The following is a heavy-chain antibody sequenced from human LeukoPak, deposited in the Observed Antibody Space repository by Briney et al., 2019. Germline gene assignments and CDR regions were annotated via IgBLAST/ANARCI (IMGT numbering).Heavy chain of an antibody. CDR1: GGSISSGGYY. J-gene: IGHJ4*02. CDR2: IYYSGST. Sequence: TSQTLSLTCTVSGGSISSGGYYWSWIRQHPGKGLEWIGYIYYSGSTYYNPSLKSRVTISVDTSKNQFSLKLSSVTAADTAVYYCARAGCYDFWSGYLYYFDYWGQGTLVTVSS. D-gene: IGHD3-3*01. CDR3: ARAGCYDFWSGYLYYFDY. V-gene: IGHV4-31*03.